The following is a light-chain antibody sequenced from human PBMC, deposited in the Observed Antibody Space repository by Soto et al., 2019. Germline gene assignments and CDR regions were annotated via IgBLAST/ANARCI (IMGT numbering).Light chain of an antibody. CDR3: QHYNNGARWT. J-gene: IGKJ1*01. CDR1: RLVSSY. CDR2: DAS. V-gene: IGKV3D-15*01. Sequence: ERLLTQSPATLSLSPGDRATLYCRASRLVSSYLAWYQQKVGQAPRLLIYDASNRAAGTPGMFSGSGSGTEFTLSISSLQSEDFAVYYGQHYNNGARWTFGQGTKVDIK.